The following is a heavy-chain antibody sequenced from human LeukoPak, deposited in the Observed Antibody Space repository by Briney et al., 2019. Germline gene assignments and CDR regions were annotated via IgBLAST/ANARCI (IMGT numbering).Heavy chain of an antibody. D-gene: IGHD3-3*01. Sequence: ASVKVSCKASGYTFSGYYIHWVRQAPGQGLEWMGSISPYNGCTNYAQNFQGRITMTRDTSITTAYMELSRLRSDDTAVYYCARDPRYYDFWGGYYNEDYYYYYMDVWGKGTTVTVSS. J-gene: IGHJ6*03. V-gene: IGHV1-2*02. CDR3: ARDPRYYDFWGGYYNEDYYYYYMDV. CDR2: ISPYNGCT. CDR1: GYTFSGYY.